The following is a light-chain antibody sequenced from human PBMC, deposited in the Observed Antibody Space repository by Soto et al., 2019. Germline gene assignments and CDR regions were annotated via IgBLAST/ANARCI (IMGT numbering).Light chain of an antibody. CDR1: QCISSY. CDR3: QQYYSYPRT. Sequence: AMRVTQSASSLSAAKEDRVTITCLASQCISSYLAWYQQTLGKAPKLLIYAASTLQSGVPSRFSGSGSGTDFTLTISCLQSEDFATYYCQQYYSYPRTFGQGTKVDIK. J-gene: IGKJ1*01. V-gene: IGKV1-8*01. CDR2: AAS.